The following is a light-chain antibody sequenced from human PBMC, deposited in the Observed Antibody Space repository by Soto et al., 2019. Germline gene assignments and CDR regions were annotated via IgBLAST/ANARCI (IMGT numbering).Light chain of an antibody. J-gene: IGKJ2*01. Sequence: DIQMTQSPSSLSASVGDRVTITCQASQDINNFLNWYQQKPGKAPKLLIYDASNLEAGVPSRFSGSGSGTVFSFTISSLQAEDIATYYCQQFDRLPTFGQGTKLEIK. CDR1: QDINNF. CDR2: DAS. CDR3: QQFDRLPT. V-gene: IGKV1-33*01.